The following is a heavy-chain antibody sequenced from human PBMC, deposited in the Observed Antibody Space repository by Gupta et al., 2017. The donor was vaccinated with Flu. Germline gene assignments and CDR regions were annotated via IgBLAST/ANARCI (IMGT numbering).Heavy chain of an antibody. CDR2: MREDGNEK. CDR1: YG. Sequence: YGMSWVRQAAGKGLGWVDNMREDGNEKNYVYSVKGRVTSSRDNAKSSLFLEMNGLRADDTAVEDGAREILVKCDGDDSLEYWGQGTRVTVSS. D-gene: IGHD2-15*01. CDR3: AREILVKCDGDDSLEY. V-gene: IGHV3-7*01. J-gene: IGHJ4*02.